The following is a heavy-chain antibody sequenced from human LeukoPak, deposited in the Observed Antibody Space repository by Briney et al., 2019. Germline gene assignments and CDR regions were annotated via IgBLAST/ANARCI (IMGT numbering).Heavy chain of an antibody. Sequence: GGSLRLSCAASGFTFSSYSMNWVRQAPGKGLEWVSSISSSSSYIYYADSVKGRFTISRDNAKNSLYLQMNSLRAEDMAVYYCARDTLYHDAFDIWGQGTMVTVSS. CDR1: GFTFSSYS. V-gene: IGHV3-21*01. J-gene: IGHJ3*02. D-gene: IGHD2-2*02. CDR2: ISSSSSYI. CDR3: ARDTLYHDAFDI.